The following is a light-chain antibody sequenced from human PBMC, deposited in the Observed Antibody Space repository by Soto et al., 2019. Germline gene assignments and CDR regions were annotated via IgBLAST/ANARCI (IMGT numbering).Light chain of an antibody. CDR1: SSDVGGYNS. Sequence: AALTQPASVSGSPGQSITISCTGTSSDVGGYNSVSWYRQDPGKAPKLMIYDVTNRPSGVSNRLSGSKSGNTASLTISGLQAEDEADYYCSSFTSSITYVFGTGTKVTVL. CDR2: DVT. CDR3: SSFTSSITYV. V-gene: IGLV2-14*01. J-gene: IGLJ1*01.